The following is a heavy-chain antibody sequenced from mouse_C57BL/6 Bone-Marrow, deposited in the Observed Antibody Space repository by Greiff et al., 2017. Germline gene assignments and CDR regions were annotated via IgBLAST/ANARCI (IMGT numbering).Heavy chain of an antibody. CDR1: GYTFTSYW. J-gene: IGHJ1*03. CDR2: IYPSDSET. CDR3: ARGGLPWYFDV. D-gene: IGHD2-2*01. V-gene: IGHV1-61*01. Sequence: VQLQQPGAELVRPGSSVKLSCKASGYTFTSYWMDWVKQRPGQGLEWIGNIYPSDSETHYNQKFKDKATLTVDKSSSTDYMQLSSLTSEDSAVYYGARGGLPWYFDVWGTGTTVTVSS.